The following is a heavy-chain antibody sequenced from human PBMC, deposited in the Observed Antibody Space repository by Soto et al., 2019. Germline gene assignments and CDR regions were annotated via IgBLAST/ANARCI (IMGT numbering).Heavy chain of an antibody. J-gene: IGHJ6*02. D-gene: IGHD6-19*01. CDR2: IIPIFGTA. Sequence: SVKVSCKASGGTFSSYAISWVRQAPGQGLEWMGGIIPIFGTANYAQKFQGRVTITADESTSTAYMELSSLRSEDTAVYYCARAKGIAVVYYYGMDVWAQGTTVTVSS. CDR3: ARAKGIAVVYYYGMDV. V-gene: IGHV1-69*13. CDR1: GGTFSSYA.